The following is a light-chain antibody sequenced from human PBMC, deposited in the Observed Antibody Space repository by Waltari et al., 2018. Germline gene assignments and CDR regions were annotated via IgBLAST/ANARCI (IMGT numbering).Light chain of an antibody. CDR3: SSQSSNDVVL. CDR1: SNDVGGYNP. J-gene: IGLJ2*01. V-gene: IGLV2-14*01. CDR2: DVS. Sequence: QSALTQPASVSGSPGQSVTIFCAGTSNDVGGYNPFSWYQEYPGQAPRVIIYDVSDRPSGVSDRFSGSKSGNTASLTISGLQAEDEADYYCSSQSSNDVVLFGGGTKLTVL.